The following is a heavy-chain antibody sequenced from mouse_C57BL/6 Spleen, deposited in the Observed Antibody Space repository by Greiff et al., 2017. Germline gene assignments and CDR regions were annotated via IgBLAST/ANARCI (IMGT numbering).Heavy chain of an antibody. J-gene: IGHJ2*01. CDR1: GYTFTSYW. D-gene: IGHD2-4*01. V-gene: IGHV1-64*01. CDR3: ARSSDYDGDRYYFDY. Sequence: QVQLKESGAELVKPGASVKLSCKASGYTFTSYWMHWVKQRPGQGLEWIGMIHPNSGSTNYNEKFKSKATLTVDKSSSTAYMQLSSLTSEDSAVYYCARSSDYDGDRYYFDYWGQGTTLTVSS. CDR2: IHPNSGST.